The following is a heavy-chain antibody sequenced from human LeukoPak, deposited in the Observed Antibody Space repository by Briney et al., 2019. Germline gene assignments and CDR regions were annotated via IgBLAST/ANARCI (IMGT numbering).Heavy chain of an antibody. D-gene: IGHD6-13*01. V-gene: IGHV3-23*01. CDR1: GFTFSSYA. J-gene: IGHJ4*02. Sequence: PGGSLRLSCAASGFTFSSYAMGWVRQAPGKGLEWVSAVSGSGDNTYYADSVKGRFTISRDNSKNTLYLQMNSLRAEDTAVYYCAKPPPEYSGTWYSPPFDYWAREPWSPSPQ. CDR3: AKPPPEYSGTWYSPPFDY. CDR2: VSGSGDNT.